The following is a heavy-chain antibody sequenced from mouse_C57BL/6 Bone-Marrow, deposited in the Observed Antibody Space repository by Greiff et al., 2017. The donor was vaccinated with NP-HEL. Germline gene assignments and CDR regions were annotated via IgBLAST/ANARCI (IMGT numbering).Heavy chain of an antibody. CDR3: ARHKDDYDGFDY. Sequence: EVQLQESGGGLVKPGGSLKLSCAASGFTFSSYTMSWVRQTPEKRLEWVATISGGGGNTYYPDSVKGRFTISRDNAKNTLYLQMSSLRSEDTALYYCARHKDDYDGFDYWGQGTTLTVSS. CDR1: GFTFSSYT. D-gene: IGHD2-4*01. J-gene: IGHJ2*01. CDR2: ISGGGGNT. V-gene: IGHV5-9*01.